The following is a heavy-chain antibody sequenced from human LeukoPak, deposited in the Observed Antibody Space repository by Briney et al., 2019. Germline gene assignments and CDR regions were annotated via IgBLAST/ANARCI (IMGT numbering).Heavy chain of an antibody. CDR2: ISSSSSYI. Sequence: GALRLSCAASGFTFSSYSMNWVRQAPRKGLEWVSSISSSSSYIYYADSVKGRFTISRDNAKNSLYLQMNSLRAEDTAVYYCARSRIAAARTPFDYWGQGTPVTVSS. CDR1: GFTFSSYS. V-gene: IGHV3-21*01. J-gene: IGHJ4*02. CDR3: ARSRIAAARTPFDY. D-gene: IGHD6-13*01.